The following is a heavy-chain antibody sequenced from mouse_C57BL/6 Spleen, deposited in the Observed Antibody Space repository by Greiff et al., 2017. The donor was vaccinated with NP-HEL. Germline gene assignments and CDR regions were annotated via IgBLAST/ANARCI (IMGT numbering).Heavy chain of an antibody. Sequence: VQLQQSGPELVKPGASVKISCKASGYAFSSSWMNWVKQRPGKGLEWIGRIYPGDGDTNYNGKCKGKATLTADKSSSTAYMQLSSLTSEDSAVYFCARTNWDLYYAMDYWGQGTSVTVSS. CDR2: IYPGDGDT. V-gene: IGHV1-82*01. D-gene: IGHD4-1*01. J-gene: IGHJ4*01. CDR1: GYAFSSSW. CDR3: ARTNWDLYYAMDY.